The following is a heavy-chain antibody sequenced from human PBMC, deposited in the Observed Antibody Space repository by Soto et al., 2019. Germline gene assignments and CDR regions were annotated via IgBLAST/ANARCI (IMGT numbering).Heavy chain of an antibody. Sequence: ASVKVSCKASGYTFTSYGISWVRQAPGQGLEWMGWISAYNGNTNYAQKLQGRVTMTTDTSTSTAYMELRSLRSDDTAVYYCARVFFVEYYYGMDVWGQGTTVTVSS. CDR3: ARVFFVEYYYGMDV. D-gene: IGHD3-3*01. CDR2: ISAYNGNT. V-gene: IGHV1-18*01. J-gene: IGHJ6*02. CDR1: GYTFTSYG.